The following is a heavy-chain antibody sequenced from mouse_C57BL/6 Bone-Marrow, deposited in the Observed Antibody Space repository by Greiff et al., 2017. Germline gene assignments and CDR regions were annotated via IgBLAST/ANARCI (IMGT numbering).Heavy chain of an antibody. CDR3: ARWGYGSSGWYFGV. J-gene: IGHJ1*03. Sequence: QVQLQQPGAELVKPGASVKMSCKASGYTFTSYWITWVKQRPGQGLEWIGDIYPGSGSTNYNEKFKSKATLTVDTSSSTAYMQLSSLTSADSAVYYCARWGYGSSGWYFGVWGTGTTVTVSS. CDR1: GYTFTSYW. V-gene: IGHV1-55*01. CDR2: IYPGSGST. D-gene: IGHD1-1*01.